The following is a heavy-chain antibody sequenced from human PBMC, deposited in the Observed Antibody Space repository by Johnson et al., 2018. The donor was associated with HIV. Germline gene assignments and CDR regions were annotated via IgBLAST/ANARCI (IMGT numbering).Heavy chain of an antibody. CDR1: GFTFSSHG. Sequence: QVQLVESGGGVVQPGESLRLTCAASGFTFSSHGMHWVRQAPGKGLEWVAFIRYDGSNKDYSDSVKGRFTISRDNAKNSLYLQMNSLRAEDSALYYCARVRSGGYYDAFDIWGQGTMVTVSS. V-gene: IGHV3-30*02. D-gene: IGHD1-26*01. CDR3: ARVRSGGYYDAFDI. J-gene: IGHJ3*02. CDR2: IRYDGSNK.